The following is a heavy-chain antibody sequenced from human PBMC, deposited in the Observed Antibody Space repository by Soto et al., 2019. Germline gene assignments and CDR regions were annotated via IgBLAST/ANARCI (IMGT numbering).Heavy chain of an antibody. Sequence: QVQLVESGGGVVQPGRSLRLSCAASGFTFSSYAMHWVRQAPGKGLEWVAVISYDGSSKFYADSVKGRFTISRDNSKNTLYLQMNSLRTEDTAVYYCARRRSGYYLDLDYWGQGTLVTVSS. J-gene: IGHJ4*02. CDR3: ARRRSGYYLDLDY. CDR1: GFTFSSYA. CDR2: ISYDGSSK. V-gene: IGHV3-30-3*01. D-gene: IGHD3-22*01.